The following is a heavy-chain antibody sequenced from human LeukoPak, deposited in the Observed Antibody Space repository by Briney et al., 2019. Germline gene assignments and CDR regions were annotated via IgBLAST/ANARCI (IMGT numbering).Heavy chain of an antibody. CDR1: GFTFSSYS. V-gene: IGHV3-21*01. CDR2: ISSSSSYV. CDR3: ARAHGDYADY. D-gene: IGHD4-17*01. Sequence: GGSLRLSCAASGFTFSSYSMNWVRQAPGKGLEWVSSISSSSSYVYYADSVKGRFTISRDNAKNSLYLQMNSLRAEDTAVYYCARAHGDYADYWGQGTLVTVSS. J-gene: IGHJ4*02.